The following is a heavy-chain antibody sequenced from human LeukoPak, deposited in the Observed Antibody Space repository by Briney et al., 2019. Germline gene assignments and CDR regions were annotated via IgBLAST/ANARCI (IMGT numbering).Heavy chain of an antibody. CDR3: ARDFFNGMDV. CDR1: GYTFTIYA. Sequence: ASVTVTCTASGYTFTIYAMHWVRQAPGQRLEWMGWINAGNGNTKYSQKFQGRVTITRDTPPSTAYMELSSLRSEDTAVYYCARDFFNGMDVWGQGTTVTVSS. J-gene: IGHJ6*02. CDR2: INAGNGNT. D-gene: IGHD3-3*01. V-gene: IGHV1-3*01.